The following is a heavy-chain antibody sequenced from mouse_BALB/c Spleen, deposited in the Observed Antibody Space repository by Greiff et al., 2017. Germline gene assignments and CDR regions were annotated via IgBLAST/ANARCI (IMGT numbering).Heavy chain of an antibody. CDR3: ASIYGKGEYYFDY. CDR1: GFSLTSYG. Sequence: QVQLKESGPGLVAPSQSLSITCTVSGFSLTSYGVHWVRQPPGKGLEWLGVIWAGGSTNYNSALMSRLSISKDNSKSQVFLKMNSLQTDDTAMYYCASIYGKGEYYFDYWGQGTTLTVSS. D-gene: IGHD2-1*01. CDR2: IWAGGST. J-gene: IGHJ2*01. V-gene: IGHV2-9*02.